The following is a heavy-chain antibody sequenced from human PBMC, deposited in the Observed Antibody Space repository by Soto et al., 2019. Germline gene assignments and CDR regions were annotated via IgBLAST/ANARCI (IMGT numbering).Heavy chain of an antibody. CDR2: IKQGGNEK. D-gene: IGHD3-16*01. CDR3: VGALTYEVPYYYYGMDV. J-gene: IGHJ6*02. V-gene: IGHV3-7*01. Sequence: PGGSLRFSCEASGFMFSTYLMSWVRQAPGKGLEWVANIKQGGNEKFYVDSVKGRFTISRDNAKKSLFLQMNSLRPEDTAVYYCVGALTYEVPYYYYGMDVWGQGTTVTVSS. CDR1: GFMFSTYL.